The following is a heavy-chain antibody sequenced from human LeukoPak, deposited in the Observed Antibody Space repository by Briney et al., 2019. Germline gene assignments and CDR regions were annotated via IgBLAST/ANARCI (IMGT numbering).Heavy chain of an antibody. CDR1: GFTFSSYG. CDR2: ITGSGGTT. Sequence: GGSLRLSCAASGFTFSSYGMSWVRQAPGKGLEWVSAITGSGGTTYYADSGKGRFTIARDNSKNTLYMQMNSRRAGDTAVYYCAKDPYSSGWYGAFDIWGQGTMVTVSS. V-gene: IGHV3-23*01. J-gene: IGHJ3*02. D-gene: IGHD6-19*01. CDR3: AKDPYSSGWYGAFDI.